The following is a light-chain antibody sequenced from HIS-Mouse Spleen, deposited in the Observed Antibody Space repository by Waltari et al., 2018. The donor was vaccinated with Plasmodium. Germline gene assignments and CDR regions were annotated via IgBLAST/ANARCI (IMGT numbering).Light chain of an antibody. J-gene: IGLJ3*02. CDR1: SSDVGGYNY. V-gene: IGLV2-14*03. Sequence: QSALTQPASVSGSPGQSITISCTGTSSDVGGYNYVSWSQHHPGKAPKLMIYDVSNRPSGVSTRLSGSKPGNTSSRTISGRQAEDEADYYCSSYTSSSTRVFGGGTKLTVL. CDR2: DVS. CDR3: SSYTSSSTRV.